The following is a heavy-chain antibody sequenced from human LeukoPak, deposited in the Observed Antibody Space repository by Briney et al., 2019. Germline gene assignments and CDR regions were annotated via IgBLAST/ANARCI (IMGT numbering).Heavy chain of an antibody. CDR2: INHSGST. J-gene: IGHJ4*02. V-gene: IGHV4-34*01. CDR3: ARQIEYSSTFDY. Sequence: PSETLSLTCAVYGGSFSGYYWSWIRQPPGKGLEWIGEINHSGSTYYNPSLKSRVTISVDTSKNQFSLKLSSVTAADTAVYYCARQIEYSSTFDYWGQGTLVTVSS. CDR1: GGSFSGYY. D-gene: IGHD6-6*01.